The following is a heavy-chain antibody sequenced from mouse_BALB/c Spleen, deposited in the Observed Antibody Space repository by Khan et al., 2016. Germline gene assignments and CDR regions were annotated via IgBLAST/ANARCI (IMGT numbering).Heavy chain of an antibody. CDR1: GFTFSTYG. J-gene: IGHJ3*01. CDR2: ISSGGSYP. V-gene: IGHV5-6*01. Sequence: EVELVESGGDLVKPGGSLNLSCAASGFTFSTYGMSWVRQTPDKRLEWVATISSGGSYPYYPDSVKGRFTISRDNAKNTLYLQMSSLKSEDTAMYCCARQYRYDGGFAYWGQGTLVTVSA. D-gene: IGHD2-14*01. CDR3: ARQYRYDGGFAY.